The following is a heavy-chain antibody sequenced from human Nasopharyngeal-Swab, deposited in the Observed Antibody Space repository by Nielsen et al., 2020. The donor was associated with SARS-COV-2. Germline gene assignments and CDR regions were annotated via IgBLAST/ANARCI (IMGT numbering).Heavy chain of an antibody. CDR1: GFTVSSNY. J-gene: IGHJ4*01. CDR2: IYSGGST. D-gene: IGHD6-13*01. CDR3: ARDSKIPRVAAPGTYY. Sequence: GESLKISCAVSGFTVSSNYMSWVRQAPGKGLEWVSVIYSGGSTYYADSVKGRFTISRDNSKNTLYLQMNSLRAEDTAVYYCARDSKIPRVAAPGTYYWGQGTLVTVSS. V-gene: IGHV3-53*01.